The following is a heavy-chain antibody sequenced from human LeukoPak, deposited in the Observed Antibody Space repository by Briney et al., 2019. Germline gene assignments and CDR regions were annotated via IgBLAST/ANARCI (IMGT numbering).Heavy chain of an antibody. CDR1: GFTFSSYA. Sequence: GGSLRLSCAASGFTFSSYAMHWVRQAPGKGLEWVAVISYDGSNKYYADSVKGRFTISRDNSKNTLYLQMKSLRAEDTAVYYCARGHTRWLQLVVRSGYFDYWGQGTLVTVSS. J-gene: IGHJ4*02. CDR2: ISYDGSNK. V-gene: IGHV3-30-3*01. D-gene: IGHD5-12*01. CDR3: ARGHTRWLQLVVRSGYFDY.